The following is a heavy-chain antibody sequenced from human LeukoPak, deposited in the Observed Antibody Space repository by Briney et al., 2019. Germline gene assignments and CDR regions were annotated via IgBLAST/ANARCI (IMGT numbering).Heavy chain of an antibody. CDR2: IKEDGSET. CDR3: ARRKEVQTTFDY. J-gene: IGHJ4*02. Sequence: PGGSLRLSCAASGFVFSNSWMGWVRLAPGKGLEWVANIKEDGSETYYVDSVKGRFTISRDNAKNSLGLQMNSLRDEDTAVYYCARRKEVQTTFDYWGQGTLVTVSS. D-gene: IGHD4/OR15-4a*01. V-gene: IGHV3-7*01. CDR1: GFVFSNSW.